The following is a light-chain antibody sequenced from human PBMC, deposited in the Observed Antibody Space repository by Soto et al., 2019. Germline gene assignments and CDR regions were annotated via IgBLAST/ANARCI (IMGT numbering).Light chain of an antibody. J-gene: IGKJ5*01. Sequence: DIQMTQSPSSVSASVGDRVTISCPASQGISRSLAWYQQKPGKAPKLLIYAASSLQSGVPSRFSGSGFGTDFTLTISSLQPEDAAMYYCQQADTFPITFGQGTRLEI. CDR1: QGISRS. V-gene: IGKV1D-12*01. CDR2: AAS. CDR3: QQADTFPIT.